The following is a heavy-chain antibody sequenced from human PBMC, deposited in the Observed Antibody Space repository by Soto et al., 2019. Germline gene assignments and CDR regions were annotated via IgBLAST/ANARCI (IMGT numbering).Heavy chain of an antibody. J-gene: IGHJ4*02. CDR1: GFTFSSYG. Sequence: QVQLVESGGGVVQPGRSLRLSCAASGFTFSSYGMHWVRQAPGKGLEWVAVIWYDGSNKYYADSVKGRFTISRDNSKNTLYLQMNSLRAEDTALYYCARGRVGATSYFDYWGQGTLVTVSS. V-gene: IGHV3-33*01. CDR3: ARGRVGATSYFDY. CDR2: IWYDGSNK. D-gene: IGHD1-26*01.